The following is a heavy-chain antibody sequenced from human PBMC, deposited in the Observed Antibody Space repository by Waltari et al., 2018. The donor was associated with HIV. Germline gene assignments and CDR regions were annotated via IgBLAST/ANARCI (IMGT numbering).Heavy chain of an antibody. CDR1: GGSISSSY. J-gene: IGHJ4*02. CDR2: IYYSGST. CDR3: ARDSTMVQGVPFDY. V-gene: IGHV4-59*01. D-gene: IGHD3-10*01. Sequence: QVQLQESGPGLVKPSETLSLTCTVSGGSISSSYWSWIRQPPGKGLEWIGYIYYSGSTNYNPSLKSRVTISVDTSKNQFSLKLSSVTAADTAVYYCARDSTMVQGVPFDYWGQGTLVTVSS.